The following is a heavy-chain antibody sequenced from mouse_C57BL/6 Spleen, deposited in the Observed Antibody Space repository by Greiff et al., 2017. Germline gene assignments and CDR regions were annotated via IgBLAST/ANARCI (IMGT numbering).Heavy chain of an antibody. CDR2: IDPETGGT. J-gene: IGHJ4*01. Sequence: QVHVKQSGAELVRPGASVTLSCKASGYTFTDYEMHWVKQTPVHGLEWIGAIDPETGGTAYNQKFKGKAILTADKSSSTAYMELRSLTSEDSAVYYCTRWGGAMDYWGQGTSVTVSS. V-gene: IGHV1-15*01. CDR3: TRWGGAMDY. CDR1: GYTFTDYE.